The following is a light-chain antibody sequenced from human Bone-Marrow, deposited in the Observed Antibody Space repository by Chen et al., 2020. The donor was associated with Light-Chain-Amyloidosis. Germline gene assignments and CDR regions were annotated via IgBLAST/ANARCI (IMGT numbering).Light chain of an antibody. CDR1: QTISSNY. CDR2: GSS. V-gene: IGKV3-20*01. CDR3: QRYGTSQLT. Sequence: EIVLTQSPGTLSLSPGEGANLSCRASQTISSNYLTWYQQKFGQAPRLLIYGSSSRATGIPDRFTGSGYGTDFTLTSNRLEPEDFAMYYCQRYGTSQLTFGGGTKVEIK. J-gene: IGKJ4*01.